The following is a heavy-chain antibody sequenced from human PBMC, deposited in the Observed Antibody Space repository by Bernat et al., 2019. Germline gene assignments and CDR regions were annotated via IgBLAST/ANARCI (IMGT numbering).Heavy chain of an antibody. J-gene: IGHJ4*02. D-gene: IGHD6-19*01. CDR3: ARDLTYSSGWYVGGNFDY. CDR1: GFTFSSYG. Sequence: VQLVDSGGGLVQPGRSLRLSCAASGFTFSSYGMHWVRQAPGKGLEWVAVIWYDGSNKYYADSVKGRFTISRDNSKNTLYLQMNSLRAEDTAVYYCARDLTYSSGWYVGGNFDYWGQGTLVTVSS. CDR2: IWYDGSNK. V-gene: IGHV3-33*01.